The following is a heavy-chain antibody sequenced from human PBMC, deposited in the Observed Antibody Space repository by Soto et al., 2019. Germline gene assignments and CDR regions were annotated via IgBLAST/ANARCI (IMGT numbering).Heavy chain of an antibody. D-gene: IGHD3-10*01. J-gene: IGHJ4*02. V-gene: IGHV4-31*03. CDR2: IYYSGST. CDR1: GGSISSGGYY. CDR3: ARERTGSGSYLGY. Sequence: PSETLSLTCTVSGGSISSGGYYWSWIRQHPGKGLEWIGYIYYSGSTYYNPSLKSRVTISVDTSKNQFSLKLSSVTAADTAVYYCARERTGSGSYLGYWGQGTLVTVSS.